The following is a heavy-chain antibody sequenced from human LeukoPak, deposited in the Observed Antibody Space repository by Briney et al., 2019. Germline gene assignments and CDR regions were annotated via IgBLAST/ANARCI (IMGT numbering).Heavy chain of an antibody. CDR2: IKSKTDGGTT. Sequence: PGGSLRLSCAASGFTFSSYSMNWVRQAPGKGLEWVGRIKSKTDGGTTDYAAPVKGRFTISRDDSKNTLYLQMNSLKTEDTAVYYCTTESVVPAADNWFDPWGQGTPVTVSS. CDR3: TTESVVPAADNWFDP. CDR1: GFTFSSYS. J-gene: IGHJ5*02. D-gene: IGHD2-2*01. V-gene: IGHV3-15*01.